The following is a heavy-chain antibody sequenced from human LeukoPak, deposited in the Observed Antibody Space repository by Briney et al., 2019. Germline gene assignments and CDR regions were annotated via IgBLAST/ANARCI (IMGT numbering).Heavy chain of an antibody. D-gene: IGHD6-13*01. J-gene: IGHJ4*02. Sequence: GGSLRLSCAASGCTFSSYSMSWVRQAPGKGLEWVSVISGSGGKTYYADFVKGRFTISQDNSKNTLYLQMNSLRAEDTAVYYCAKGPIEAAANGLYFDYWGQGTLVTVSS. CDR3: AKGPIEAAANGLYFDY. CDR2: ISGSGGKT. CDR1: GCTFSSYS. V-gene: IGHV3-23*01.